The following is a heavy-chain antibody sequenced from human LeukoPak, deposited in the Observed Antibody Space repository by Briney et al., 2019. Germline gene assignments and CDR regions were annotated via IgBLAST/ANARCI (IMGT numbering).Heavy chain of an antibody. CDR1: GYTFTNYA. Sequence: SVKVSCKASGYTFTNYAMHWVRQAPGQGLEWMGGIIPIFGTANYAQKFQGRVTITADKSTSTAYMELSSLRSEDTAVYYCARASSSSWYHSNWFDPWGQGTLVTVSS. CDR2: IIPIFGTA. CDR3: ARASSSSWYHSNWFDP. D-gene: IGHD6-13*01. J-gene: IGHJ5*02. V-gene: IGHV1-69*06.